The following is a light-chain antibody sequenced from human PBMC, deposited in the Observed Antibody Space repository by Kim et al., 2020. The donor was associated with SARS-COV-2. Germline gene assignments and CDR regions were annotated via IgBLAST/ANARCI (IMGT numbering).Light chain of an antibody. J-gene: IGKJ4*01. CDR3: QQRSNWLFT. V-gene: IGKV3-11*01. CDR2: DAS. Sequence: PGERATLSCRASQSVSSYLAWYQQKPGQAPRLLIYDASNRATGIPARFSGSGSGTDFTLTISSLEPEDFAVYYCQQRSNWLFTFGGGTKVDIK. CDR1: QSVSSY.